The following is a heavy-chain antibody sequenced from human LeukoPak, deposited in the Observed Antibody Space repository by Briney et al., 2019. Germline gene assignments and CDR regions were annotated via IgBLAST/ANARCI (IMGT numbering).Heavy chain of an antibody. CDR1: GGSISSINYY. D-gene: IGHD4-17*01. Sequence: KASETLSLTCTVSGGSISSINYYWSWIRQPPGKGLEWIGYIYYSGSTNYNPSLKSRVTISVDTSKNQFSLKLSSVTAADTAVYYCARARYGDPPFDYWGQGTLVTVSS. V-gene: IGHV4-61*05. CDR2: IYYSGST. CDR3: ARARYGDPPFDY. J-gene: IGHJ4*02.